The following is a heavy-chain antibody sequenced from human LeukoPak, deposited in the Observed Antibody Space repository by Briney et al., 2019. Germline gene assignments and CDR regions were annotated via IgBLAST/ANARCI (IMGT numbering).Heavy chain of an antibody. Sequence: PGGSLRLSCAASGLTFRSYAMSWVRQAPGQGLQWVSSISASGSSTWYADSVKGRFTVYGDNSKNTLSLQMNNLRAEDTAIYYCATNYGDYVNWFDPWGQGTLVTVSS. CDR2: ISASGSST. D-gene: IGHD4-17*01. J-gene: IGHJ5*02. CDR1: GLTFRSYA. CDR3: ATNYGDYVNWFDP. V-gene: IGHV3-23*01.